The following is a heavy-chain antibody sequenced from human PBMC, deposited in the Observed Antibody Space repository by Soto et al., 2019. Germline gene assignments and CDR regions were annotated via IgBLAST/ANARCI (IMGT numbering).Heavy chain of an antibody. CDR1: GYTLTNYA. CDR2: INAYNGNS. CDR3: ARDCTGGSCFCIY. J-gene: IGHJ4*02. Sequence: ASVKVSCKASGYTLTNYAISGVRQAPGQGPEWMGWINAYNGNSNYAQKFQGRVTMTTDTSTNTAYMELRSLTSDDTAVYYCARDCTGGSCFCIYWGQGTLVTVSS. V-gene: IGHV1-18*01. D-gene: IGHD2-15*01.